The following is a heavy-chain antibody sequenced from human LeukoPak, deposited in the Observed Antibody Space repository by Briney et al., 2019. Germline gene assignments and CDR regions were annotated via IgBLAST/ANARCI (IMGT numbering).Heavy chain of an antibody. CDR1: GFTFSSYW. CDR3: ARVGTTSNFYYYYGMDV. D-gene: IGHD2/OR15-2a*01. V-gene: IGHV3-74*01. Sequence: GGSLRLSCAASGFTFSSYWMYWVRQAPGKGLVWVSRIDSDGSTTSYADSVKGRFTISRDNAKNTLYLQMNSLRAEDTAVYYCARVGTTSNFYYYYGMDVWGQGTTVTVSS. J-gene: IGHJ6*02. CDR2: IDSDGSTT.